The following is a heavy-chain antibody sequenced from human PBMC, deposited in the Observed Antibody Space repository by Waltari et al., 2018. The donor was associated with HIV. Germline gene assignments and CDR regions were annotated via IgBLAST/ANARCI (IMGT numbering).Heavy chain of an antibody. CDR3: ASASRDTAMGAFDI. J-gene: IGHJ3*02. CDR1: GGTFSNSA. V-gene: IGHV1-69*01. D-gene: IGHD5-18*01. CDR2: IIPIFGSP. Sequence: QVQPVQSGAEVKKPGSSVKVSCKASGGTFSNSAINWVRQAPGQGLEWMGGIIPIFGSPNYAQKFQGRVTITADESTSTVYMKRSSLRSEDTAVYYCASASRDTAMGAFDIWGQGTMVTVSS.